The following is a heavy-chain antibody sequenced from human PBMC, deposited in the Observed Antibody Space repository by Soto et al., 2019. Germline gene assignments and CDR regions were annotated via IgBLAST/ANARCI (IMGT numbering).Heavy chain of an antibody. Sequence: EVQLVESGGGLVQPGGSLRLSCAASGFTFSSYSMNWVRQAPGTGLEWVSYISTSSSTIYYAASVKGRFTISRDNAKNSLYLQLNSLRAEDRAVYYCARDLWGVGVPGPWGQGTLVTVSS. J-gene: IGHJ5*02. CDR2: ISTSSSTI. V-gene: IGHV3-48*01. CDR3: ARDLWGVGVPGP. CDR1: GFTFSSYS. D-gene: IGHD3-16*01.